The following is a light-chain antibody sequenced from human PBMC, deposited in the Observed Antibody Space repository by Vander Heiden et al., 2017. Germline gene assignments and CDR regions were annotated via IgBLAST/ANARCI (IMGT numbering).Light chain of an antibody. CDR2: DNN. V-gene: IGLV1-40*01. CDR1: NSNIGAGDD. J-gene: IGLJ2*01. CDR3: QSHDNALSGVV. Sequence: QSVLTQPPPVSGASGLRVTFADTGSNSNIGAGDDVHWYQHLQGTAPKLLIYDNNSRPSGVPERFSGSKSGTTASLTITGLRAEDDADYYCQSHDNALSGVVFGGGTKVTVL.